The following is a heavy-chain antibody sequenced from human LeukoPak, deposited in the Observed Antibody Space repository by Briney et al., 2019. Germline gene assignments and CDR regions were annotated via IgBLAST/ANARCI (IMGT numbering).Heavy chain of an antibody. CDR2: IYYSGST. CDR3: AREWAGTTNWFDP. Sequence: PSETLSLTCTVSGGSISSYYWSWIRQPPGKGLEWIGYIYYSGSTNYNPSLKSRVTISVDTSKNQFSLKLSSVTAADTAVYYCAREWAGTTNWFDPWGQGTLVTVSS. D-gene: IGHD1-7*01. J-gene: IGHJ5*02. CDR1: GGSISSYY. V-gene: IGHV4-59*01.